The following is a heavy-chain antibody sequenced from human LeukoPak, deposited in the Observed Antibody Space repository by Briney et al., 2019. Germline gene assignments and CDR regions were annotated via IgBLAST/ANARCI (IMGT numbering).Heavy chain of an antibody. CDR3: ASTRPVLRYFDWLFPALDY. J-gene: IGHJ4*02. V-gene: IGHV4-39*07. CDR1: GGSISSYY. D-gene: IGHD3-9*01. Sequence: SETLSLTCTVSGGSISSYYWGWIRQPPGKGLEWIGSIYYSGSTYYNPSLKSRVTIPVDTSKNQFSLKLSSVTAADTAVYYCASTRPVLRYFDWLFPALDYWGQGTLVTVSS. CDR2: IYYSGST.